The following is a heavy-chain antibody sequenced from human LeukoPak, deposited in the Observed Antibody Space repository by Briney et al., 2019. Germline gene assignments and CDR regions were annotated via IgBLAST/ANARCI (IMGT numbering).Heavy chain of an antibody. Sequence: SETLSLTCTVSGGSISSYYWSWIRQPPGKGLEWIGYIYYSGSTNYNPSLKSRVTISVDTSKNQFSLKLSSVTAADTAVYYCARGEYDPSGYYSGFQYWGQGTLVTVSS. V-gene: IGHV4-59*01. D-gene: IGHD3-22*01. CDR2: IYYSGST. J-gene: IGHJ1*01. CDR3: ARGEYDPSGYYSGFQY. CDR1: GGSISSYY.